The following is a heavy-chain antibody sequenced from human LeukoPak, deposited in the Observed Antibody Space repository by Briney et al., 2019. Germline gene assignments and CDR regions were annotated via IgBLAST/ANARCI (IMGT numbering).Heavy chain of an antibody. Sequence: SETLSLTCTVAGGSISSYYWSWIRQPPGKGLEWIGYIYYSGSTNYNPSLKSRVTISVDTSKNQFSLKLSSVTAADTAVYYCARWAMVRGVDAFDIWGQGTMVTVSS. CDR1: GGSISSYY. CDR3: ARWAMVRGVDAFDI. V-gene: IGHV4-59*01. D-gene: IGHD3-10*01. CDR2: IYYSGST. J-gene: IGHJ3*02.